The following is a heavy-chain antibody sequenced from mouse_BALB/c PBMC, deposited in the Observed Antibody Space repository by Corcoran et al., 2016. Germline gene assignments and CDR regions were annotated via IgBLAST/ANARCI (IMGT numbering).Heavy chain of an antibody. V-gene: IGHV1-9*01. Sequence: QVQLQQSGAELMKPGASVKISCKATGYTFSSYWIEWVKQRPGHGLEWIGEILPGSGSTNYNEKFKGKATFTADTSSNTAYMQLSSLTSEDSAVYYCARGGGDLRRAMDYWGQGTSVTVSS. D-gene: IGHD2-12*01. CDR2: ILPGSGST. J-gene: IGHJ4*01. CDR1: GYTFSSYW. CDR3: ARGGGDLRRAMDY.